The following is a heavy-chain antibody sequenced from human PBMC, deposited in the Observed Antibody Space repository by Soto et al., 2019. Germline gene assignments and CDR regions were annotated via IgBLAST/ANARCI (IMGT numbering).Heavy chain of an antibody. J-gene: IGHJ4*02. CDR3: ARAVAVAADFDY. CDR1: GYTFTGYA. Sequence: QVQVVQSGAEEKKPGASVKVSCTASGYTFTGYAMHWVRQAPGQRLEWMGWINAGNGNTKYSQKFQGRVTITRDTSASTAYMELSSVRSEDTAVYYCARAVAVAADFDYWGQGTLITVSS. V-gene: IGHV1-3*05. D-gene: IGHD6-19*01. CDR2: INAGNGNT.